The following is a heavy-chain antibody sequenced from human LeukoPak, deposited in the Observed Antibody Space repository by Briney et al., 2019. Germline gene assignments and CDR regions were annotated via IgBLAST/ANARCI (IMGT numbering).Heavy chain of an antibody. D-gene: IGHD3-22*01. CDR1: GFTFSSYG. J-gene: IGHJ4*02. Sequence: PGRSLRLSCAASGFTFSSYGMHWVRQAPGKGLEWVAVIWYDGSNKYYGDSVKGRFTISRDNSKNTLYLQMNSLRAEDTAVYYCARGASITMIVVVFDYWGQGTLVTVSS. V-gene: IGHV3-33*01. CDR2: IWYDGSNK. CDR3: ARGASITMIVVVFDY.